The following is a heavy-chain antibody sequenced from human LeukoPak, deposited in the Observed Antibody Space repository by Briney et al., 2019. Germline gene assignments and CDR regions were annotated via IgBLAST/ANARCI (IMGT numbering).Heavy chain of an antibody. D-gene: IGHD1-26*01. J-gene: IGHJ4*02. V-gene: IGHV3-30*03. CDR2: ISYDGSNK. Sequence: PGRSLRLSCAASGFTFSSYGMHWVRQAPGKGLEWVAVISYDGSNKSYADSVKGRFTISRDNSKNTLYLQMSSLRAEDTAVYYCAGDPTEGGTFAYYFDYWGQGTLVTVSS. CDR3: AGDPTEGGTFAYYFDY. CDR1: GFTFSSYG.